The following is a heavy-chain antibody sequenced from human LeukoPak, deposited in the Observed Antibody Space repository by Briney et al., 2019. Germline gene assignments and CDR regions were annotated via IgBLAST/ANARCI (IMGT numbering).Heavy chain of an antibody. D-gene: IGHD3-22*01. CDR2: IYYTGNA. CDR1: GGSISSGDYY. V-gene: IGHV4-30-4*01. J-gene: IGHJ5*02. CDR3: ARAGDSSGYYVSWFDP. Sequence: SQTLSLTCIVSGGSISSGDYYWSWIRQPPGKGLEWIGYIYYTGNANNNPSLTSRVTMSLDTSKNQFSLKLSSVTAADTAVYYCARAGDSSGYYVSWFDPRGQGTLVTVSS.